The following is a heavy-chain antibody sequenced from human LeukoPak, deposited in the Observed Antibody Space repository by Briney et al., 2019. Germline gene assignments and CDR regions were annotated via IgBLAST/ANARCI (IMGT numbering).Heavy chain of an antibody. CDR3: ARGGGLDV. V-gene: IGHV3-33*03. CDR2: IWYDGSKK. Sequence: GGSLRLSCAASGFSFSSYGMHWVRQAPGKGLEWVAVIWYDGSKKYYADSVKGRFIISRDNAKNSLYLQMSNLRAEDTAVYFCARGGGLDVWGQGATVTVSS. D-gene: IGHD3-16*01. CDR1: GFSFSSYG. J-gene: IGHJ6*02.